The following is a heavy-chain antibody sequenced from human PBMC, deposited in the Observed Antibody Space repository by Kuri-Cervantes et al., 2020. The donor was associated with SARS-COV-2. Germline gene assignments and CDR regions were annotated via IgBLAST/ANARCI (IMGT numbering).Heavy chain of an antibody. Sequence: LETLSLTCSVSGGSIISSGNYWGWIRQPPGKGLEWVGSIYYTGSTSYNPSLKSRVTISVDTSKNQFSLRLSSVTAADTPVYYCAREQLTLIVVESGTFGVWGQGTKVTVSS. CDR2: IYYTGST. CDR3: AREQLTLIVVESGTFGV. D-gene: IGHD3-22*01. J-gene: IGHJ3*01. V-gene: IGHV4-39*02. CDR1: GGSIISSGNY.